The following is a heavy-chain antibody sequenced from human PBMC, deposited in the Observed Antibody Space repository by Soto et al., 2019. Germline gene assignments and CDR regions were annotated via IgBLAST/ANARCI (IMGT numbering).Heavy chain of an antibody. V-gene: IGHV4-59*01. D-gene: IGHD3-9*01. CDR3: ARGTVRYFDWPSFDY. J-gene: IGHJ4*02. CDR1: GGSISSYY. CDR2: IYYSGST. Sequence: SETLSLTCTVSGGSISSYYWSWIRQPPGKGLEWIGYIYYSGSTNYNPSLKSRVTISVDTSKNQFSLKLSSVTAADTAVYYCARGTVRYFDWPSFDYWGQGTLVTVSS.